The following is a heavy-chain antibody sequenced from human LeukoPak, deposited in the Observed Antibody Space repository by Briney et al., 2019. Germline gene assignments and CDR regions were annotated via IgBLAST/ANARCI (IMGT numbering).Heavy chain of an antibody. CDR1: GFTFSSYA. J-gene: IGHJ4*02. CDR2: ISGSGGST. CDR3: ARDATRGGDNDY. V-gene: IGHV3-23*01. D-gene: IGHD2-21*02. Sequence: PWGSLRLSCAASGFTFSSYAMSWVRQAPGKGLEWVSGISGSGGSTYYADSVKGRFTISRDNSKNTLYLQMSSLRADDTAVYYCARDATRGGDNDYWGQGTRVIVSS.